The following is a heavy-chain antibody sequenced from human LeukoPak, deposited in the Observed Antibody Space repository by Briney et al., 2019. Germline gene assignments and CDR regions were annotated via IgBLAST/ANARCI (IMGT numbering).Heavy chain of an antibody. Sequence: GGSLRLSCAASGFTFSSYGMSWVSQAPGKGLEWVSGISGSGGSTHYADSVKGRFTISRDNSKNTLYLQMNSLRAEDTAVYYCAKDQRGQWLVPFDYWGQGTLVTVSS. CDR2: ISGSGGST. CDR1: GFTFSSYG. D-gene: IGHD6-19*01. CDR3: AKDQRGQWLVPFDY. J-gene: IGHJ4*02. V-gene: IGHV3-23*01.